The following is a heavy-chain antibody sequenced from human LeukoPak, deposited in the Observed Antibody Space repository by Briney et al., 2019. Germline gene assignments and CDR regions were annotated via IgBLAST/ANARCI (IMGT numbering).Heavy chain of an antibody. CDR3: AKRGANWGPFHY. V-gene: IGHV3-23*01. CDR2: ISGSGDST. J-gene: IGHJ4*02. Sequence: GGSLRLSCAASGFTFSGYPMSWVRQAPRKGLELVSSISGSGDSTYYADSVKGRFSISRDNSKNTLYLQMNSLSAEDTAVYYCAKRGANWGPFHYWGQGTLVTVSS. D-gene: IGHD7-27*01. CDR1: GFTFSGYP.